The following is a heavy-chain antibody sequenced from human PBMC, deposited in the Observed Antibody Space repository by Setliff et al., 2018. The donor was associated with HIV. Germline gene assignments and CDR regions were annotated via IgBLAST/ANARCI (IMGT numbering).Heavy chain of an antibody. J-gene: IGHJ4*02. Sequence: PSETLSLTCTVSSDSISDYYWSWIRQPPEKGLEWIGEINHSGSTNYNPSLKSRVNISVDTSKNQFSLKLTSVTAADTAVYYCARSNYDSSFDYWGQGTLVTVSS. V-gene: IGHV4-34*01. CDR3: ARSNYDSSFDY. CDR2: INHSGST. CDR1: SDSISDYY. D-gene: IGHD3-22*01.